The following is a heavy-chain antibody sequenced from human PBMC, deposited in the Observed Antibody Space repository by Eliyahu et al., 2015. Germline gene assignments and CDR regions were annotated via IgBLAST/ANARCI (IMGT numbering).Heavy chain of an antibody. CDR1: GGXXSSXSYY. J-gene: IGHJ6*02. Sequence: QLQLQESGPGLVKPSETLSLTCTVSGGXXSSXSYYXGWXXQPPGKGXEWIGSIYYSGSTYYNPSLKSRVTISVDTSKNQFSLKLSSVTAADTAVYYCARHSSSTSHKNPEEDYYYGMDVWGQGTTVTVSS. V-gene: IGHV4-39*01. CDR3: ARHSSSTSHKNPEEDYYYGMDV. D-gene: IGHD2-2*01. CDR2: IYYSGST.